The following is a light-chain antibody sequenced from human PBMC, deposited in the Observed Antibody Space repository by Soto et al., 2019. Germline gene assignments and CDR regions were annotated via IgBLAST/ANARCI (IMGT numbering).Light chain of an antibody. Sequence: DVHMSQSPSSLSASVGYRFTITCQASQDISNYLNWYQQKPGKAPKLLIYDASNLETGVPSRFSGSGSGTDFTFTISSLQPEDIETYYCQQYDNPPLTFGGGTKVDIK. CDR1: QDISNY. J-gene: IGKJ4*01. CDR3: QQYDNPPLT. V-gene: IGKV1-33*01. CDR2: DAS.